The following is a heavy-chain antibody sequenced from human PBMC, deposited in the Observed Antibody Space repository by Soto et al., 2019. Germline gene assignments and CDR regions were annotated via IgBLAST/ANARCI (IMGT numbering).Heavy chain of an antibody. V-gene: IGHV3-21*01. CDR1: GFTFSSYS. CDR2: ISSSSSYI. Sequence: ESVGGLVKPGGSLRLSCAASGFTFSSYSMNWVRQAPGKGLEWVSSISSSSSYIYYADSVKGRFTISRDNAKNSLYLQMNSLRAEDTAVYYCARDEAEYYYGSGSYPYAFDIWGQGTMVTVSS. D-gene: IGHD3-10*01. CDR3: ARDEAEYYYGSGSYPYAFDI. J-gene: IGHJ3*02.